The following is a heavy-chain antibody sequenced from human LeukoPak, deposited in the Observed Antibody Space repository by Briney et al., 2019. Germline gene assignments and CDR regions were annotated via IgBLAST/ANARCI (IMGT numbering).Heavy chain of an antibody. CDR3: ARDTSGYSGYDAFDI. Sequence: GGSLRLSRAASGFTFSSYEMNWVRQAPGKGLEWVSYISSSGSTIYYADSVKGRFTISRDNAKNSLYLQMNSLRAEDTAVYYCARDTSGYSGYDAFDIWGQGTMVTVSS. D-gene: IGHD5-12*01. V-gene: IGHV3-48*03. J-gene: IGHJ3*02. CDR1: GFTFSSYE. CDR2: ISSSGSTI.